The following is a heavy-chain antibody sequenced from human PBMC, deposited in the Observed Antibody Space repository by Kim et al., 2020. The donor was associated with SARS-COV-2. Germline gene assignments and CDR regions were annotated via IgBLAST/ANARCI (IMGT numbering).Heavy chain of an antibody. CDR3: AREYYYDSSGPENYFDY. J-gene: IGHJ4*02. Sequence: KGRFTISRDNAKNSLYLQMNSLRAEDTAVYYCAREYYYDSSGPENYFDYWGQGTLVTVSS. D-gene: IGHD3-22*01. V-gene: IGHV3-11*06.